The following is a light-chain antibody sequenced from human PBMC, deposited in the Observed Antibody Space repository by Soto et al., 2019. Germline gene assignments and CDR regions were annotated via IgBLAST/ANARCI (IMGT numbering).Light chain of an antibody. Sequence: QSALTQPPSASGSPGQSVTISCTGTSSDVGGYNYVSWYQQYPGRAPKLMIYEVTKRPSGVPDRFSGSKSGNTASLTVSGLQPEDEADYYCCSYAASNNFYFVFVGGTKLTVL. CDR3: CSYAASNNFYFV. J-gene: IGLJ3*02. CDR2: EVT. V-gene: IGLV2-8*01. CDR1: SSDVGGYNY.